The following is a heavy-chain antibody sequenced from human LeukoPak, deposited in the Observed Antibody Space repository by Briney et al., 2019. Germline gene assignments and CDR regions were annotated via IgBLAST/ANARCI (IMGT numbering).Heavy chain of an antibody. CDR3: ARAGYYDSSGPDY. Sequence: GGSLRLSCAASGFTFSSYEMNWVRQAPGKGLEWVSYISSSGSTIYYADSVKGRFTISRDNAKNSLYLQMNSLRAEDTAVYYCARAGYYDSSGPDYWGQGTLVTVSS. CDR2: ISSSGSTI. CDR1: GFTFSSYE. D-gene: IGHD3-22*01. J-gene: IGHJ4*02. V-gene: IGHV3-48*03.